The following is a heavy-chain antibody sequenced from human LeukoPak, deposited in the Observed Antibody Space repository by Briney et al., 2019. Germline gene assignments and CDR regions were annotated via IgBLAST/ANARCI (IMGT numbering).Heavy chain of an antibody. CDR2: ISSSSSTI. D-gene: IGHD6-13*01. CDR3: ARDLGYSSPYGMDV. Sequence: GGSLRLSCAASGFTFSSYSMNWVRQAPGKGLEWVPYISSSSSTIYYADSVKGRFTFSRDNAKNSLYLQMNSLRDEDTAVYYCARDLGYSSPYGMDVWGQGTTVTVSS. V-gene: IGHV3-48*02. CDR1: GFTFSSYS. J-gene: IGHJ6*02.